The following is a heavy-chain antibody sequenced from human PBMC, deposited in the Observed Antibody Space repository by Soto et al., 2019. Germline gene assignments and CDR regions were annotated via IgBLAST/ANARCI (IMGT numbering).Heavy chain of an antibody. J-gene: IGHJ4*02. CDR1: GFSLSTSGVG. CDR2: IYWNDDK. V-gene: IGHV2-5*01. Sequence: QITLKESGPTLVKPTQTLTLTCTFSGFSLSTSGVGVGWIRQPPGKALEWLALIYWNDDKRYSPSLKSRLTITKDTTKNQVVLTMTNMDPVDTATYYCAHRLAIYGDDGHYLDYWGQGTLVTVSS. CDR3: AHRLAIYGDDGHYLDY. D-gene: IGHD4-17*01.